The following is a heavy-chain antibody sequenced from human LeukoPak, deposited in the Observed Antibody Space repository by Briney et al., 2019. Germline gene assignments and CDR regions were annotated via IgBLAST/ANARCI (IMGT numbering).Heavy chain of an antibody. CDR3: ARVKWGRDGYNSLVDY. D-gene: IGHD5-24*01. CDR2: IFHSGGA. CDR1: GYSTSSAYY. V-gene: IGHV4-38-2*01. Sequence: SETLSLTCAVSGYSTSSAYYWGWIRQPPGKGLEWIGIIFHSGGAFYNPSLKSRVTISLDTSKNEFSLKVSSVTAADTAVYYCARVKWGRDGYNSLVDYWGQGTLVTVSS. J-gene: IGHJ4*02.